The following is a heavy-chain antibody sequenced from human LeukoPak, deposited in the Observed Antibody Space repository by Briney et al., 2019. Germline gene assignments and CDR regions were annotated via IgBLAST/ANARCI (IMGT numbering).Heavy chain of an antibody. CDR2: IYHSGST. D-gene: IGHD5-18*01. Sequence: KTSKTLSLTCTVSGYSISSGYYWGWIRQPPGKGLEWIGSIYHSGSTYYNPSLKSRVIISIDTSKNQFSLKLSSVTAADTAVYYCARGRGYSYASGDYYFDYWGQGTKVTVSS. J-gene: IGHJ4*02. CDR3: ARGRGYSYASGDYYFDY. CDR1: GYSISSGYY. V-gene: IGHV4-38-2*02.